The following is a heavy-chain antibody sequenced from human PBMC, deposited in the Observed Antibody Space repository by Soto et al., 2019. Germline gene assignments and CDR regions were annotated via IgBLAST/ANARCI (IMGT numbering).Heavy chain of an antibody. CDR1: GYTFTSYG. J-gene: IGHJ6*02. V-gene: IGHV1-18*01. D-gene: IGHD3-22*01. Sequence: ASVKVSCKASGYTFTSYGISWVRQAPGQGLERMGWISPYNGNTNYAQTLQGRVTMTTDTSTSTAYMELRSLRSDDTAVYYCARDPTMIVVVTSPLAYRASYYYYYGMDVWGQGTTVTVSS. CDR2: ISPYNGNT. CDR3: ARDPTMIVVVTSPLAYRASYYYYYGMDV.